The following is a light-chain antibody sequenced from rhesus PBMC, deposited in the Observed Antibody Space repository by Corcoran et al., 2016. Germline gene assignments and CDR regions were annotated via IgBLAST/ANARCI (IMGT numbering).Light chain of an antibody. CDR3: EQTLQTPFT. V-gene: IGKV2-78*01. Sequence: DIVMTQTPLSLSVTPGEPASISCRSSQSLLRSNGYTYLHWYFQKPGQSPHLLISEVSNRASGVPDRFRGMWSGTDFTLKLSRVEAEDVGIYCCEQTLQTPFTFGPGAKLDIE. CDR1: QSLLRSNGYTY. CDR2: EVS. J-gene: IGKJ3*01.